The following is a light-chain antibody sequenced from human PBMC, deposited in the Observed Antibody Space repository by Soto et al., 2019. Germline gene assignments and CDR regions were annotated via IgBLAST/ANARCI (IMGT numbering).Light chain of an antibody. CDR1: QSVSSN. J-gene: IGKJ4*01. Sequence: EVVMTQSPATLSVSPGERATLSCRASQSVSSNLAWYQQKPGQAPRLLIYGASTRASGIPARFSGSGSGTEFTLTISSLQSEDSAVYYCHQYNHWLTFVGGTKVEIK. CDR2: GAS. CDR3: HQYNHWLT. V-gene: IGKV3-15*01.